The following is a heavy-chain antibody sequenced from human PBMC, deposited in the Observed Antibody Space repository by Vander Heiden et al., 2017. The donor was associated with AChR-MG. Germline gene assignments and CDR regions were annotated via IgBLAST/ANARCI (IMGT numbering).Heavy chain of an antibody. CDR2: IYYSGST. D-gene: IGHD4-17*01. J-gene: IGHJ6*02. V-gene: IGHV4-61*01. Sequence: QVQLQESGPGLVKPSETLSLTCTVSGGSVSSGSYYWSWIRQPPGKGLEWIGYIYYSGSTNYNPSLKSRVTISVDTSKNQFSLKLSSVTAADTAVYYCARGYGDWPDLRYYYYGMDVWGQGTTVTVSS. CDR1: GGSVSSGSYY. CDR3: ARGYGDWPDLRYYYYGMDV.